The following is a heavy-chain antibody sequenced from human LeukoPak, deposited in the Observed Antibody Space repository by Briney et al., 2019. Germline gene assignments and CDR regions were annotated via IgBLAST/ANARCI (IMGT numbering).Heavy chain of an antibody. CDR3: ARDLYYDTLTGYYIPPYFDY. CDR2: ISSSSSYI. CDR1: GFTFSSYS. V-gene: IGHV3-21*01. D-gene: IGHD3-9*01. J-gene: IGHJ4*02. Sequence: GGSLRLSCAASGFTFSSYSMNWVCQAPGKGLEWVSSISSSSSYIYYADSVKGRFTISRDNAKNSLYLQMNSLRAEDTAVYYCARDLYYDTLTGYYIPPYFDYWGQGTLVTVSS.